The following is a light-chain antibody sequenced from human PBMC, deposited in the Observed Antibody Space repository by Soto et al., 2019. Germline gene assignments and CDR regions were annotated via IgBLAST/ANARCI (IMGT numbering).Light chain of an antibody. Sequence: IVLTQSPGTLSLSPGERATLSCRASQSVSSSYLAWYQQKPGQAPRLLIYGASSRATGIPDRFSGSGAGTDFTLTISSLEPEDFAVYYCQQYGSSGTFGQGTKVDIK. V-gene: IGKV3-20*01. CDR2: GAS. CDR3: QQYGSSGT. J-gene: IGKJ1*01. CDR1: QSVSSSY.